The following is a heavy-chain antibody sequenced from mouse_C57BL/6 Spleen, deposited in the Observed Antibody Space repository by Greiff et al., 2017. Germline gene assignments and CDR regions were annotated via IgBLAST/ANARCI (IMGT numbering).Heavy chain of an antibody. D-gene: IGHD2-5*01. CDR1: GFTFSDYY. V-gene: IGHV5-12*01. CDR3: ARHNSNPHYYAMDY. CDR2: ISNGGGST. Sequence: EVKLVESGGGLVQPGGSLKLSCAASGFTFSDYYMYWVRQTPEKRLEWVAYISNGGGSTYYPDTVKGRFTISRDNAKNTLYLQMSRLKSEDTAMYYCARHNSNPHYYAMDYWGQGTSVTVSS. J-gene: IGHJ4*01.